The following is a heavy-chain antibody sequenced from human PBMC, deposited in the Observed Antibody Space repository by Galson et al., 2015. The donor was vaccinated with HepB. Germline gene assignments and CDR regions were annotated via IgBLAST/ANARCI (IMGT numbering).Heavy chain of an antibody. CDR2: INWDDDK. D-gene: IGHD4-17*01. V-gene: IGHV2-5*02. J-gene: IGHJ4*02. Sequence: PALVKPTQTLTLTCTFSVFFFTTSGVAVGWIRQPPGKALEWLSFINWDDDKRYSSVLKSRLTITKDTSKNQVVLTMTNMDPVDTATYYCAHRRPTSTVFDYWGQGILVTVSS. CDR3: AHRRPTSTVFDY. CDR1: VFFFTTSGVA.